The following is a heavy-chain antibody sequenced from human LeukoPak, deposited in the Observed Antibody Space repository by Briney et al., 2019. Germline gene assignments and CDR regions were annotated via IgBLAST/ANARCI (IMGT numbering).Heavy chain of an antibody. Sequence: SETLSLTCAVYGGSLSGYYWSWIRQPPGKGLEWIGEINHSGSTNYNPSLKSRVTISVDTSKNQFSLKLSSVTAADTAVYYCAISIAVAGNPFDYWGQGTLVTVSS. V-gene: IGHV4-34*01. CDR1: GGSLSGYY. J-gene: IGHJ4*02. CDR3: AISIAVAGNPFDY. CDR2: INHSGST. D-gene: IGHD6-19*01.